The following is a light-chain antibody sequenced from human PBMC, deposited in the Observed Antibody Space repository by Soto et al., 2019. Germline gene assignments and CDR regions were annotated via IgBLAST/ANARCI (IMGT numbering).Light chain of an antibody. CDR2: EVS. J-gene: IGLJ1*01. CDR1: SNDVGGYNY. V-gene: IGLV2-14*01. Sequence: QSVPTPPVSVSGSAGQSITISCSGTSNDVGGYNYVSWYQQQLGKAHQLIIYEVSHRPSGVPDRFSASKSGNTDSLTISGLHADDEADYYCCSYAVTFYVFGTGTKVTVL. CDR3: CSYAVTFYV.